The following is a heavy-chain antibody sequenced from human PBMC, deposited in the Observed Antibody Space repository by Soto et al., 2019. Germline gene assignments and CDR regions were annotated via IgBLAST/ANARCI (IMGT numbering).Heavy chain of an antibody. Sequence: EVQLVESGGGLVQPGGSLRLSCAASGFTVSSNYMSWVRQAPGKGLEWVSFIYSGGSTYYADSVKGRFTISRDNSKNTLYLQMTSLRGEDTAVSYGARDVCNSTSCRFDYWGQGTLVTVSS. V-gene: IGHV3-66*01. J-gene: IGHJ4*02. CDR3: ARDVCNSTSCRFDY. CDR1: GFTVSSNY. D-gene: IGHD2-2*01. CDR2: IYSGGST.